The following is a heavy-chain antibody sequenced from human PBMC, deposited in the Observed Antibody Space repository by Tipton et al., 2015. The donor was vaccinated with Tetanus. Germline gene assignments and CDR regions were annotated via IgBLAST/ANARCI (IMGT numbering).Heavy chain of an antibody. D-gene: IGHD1-1*01. CDR2: IYDRGSI. Sequence: TLSLTCIVSGGSISSGGYYWSWVRQHPGKGLEWNGYIYDRGSIYYNPSLKNRVSISIETSKNQFFLKLSSVTAADTAVYYCARERYIHYGMDVWGQGTTVTVSS. V-gene: IGHV4-31*03. CDR3: ARERYIHYGMDV. J-gene: IGHJ6*02. CDR1: GGSISSGGYY.